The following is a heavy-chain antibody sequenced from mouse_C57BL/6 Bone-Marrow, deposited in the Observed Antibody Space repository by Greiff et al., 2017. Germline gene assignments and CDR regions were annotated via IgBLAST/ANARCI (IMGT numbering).Heavy chain of an antibody. D-gene: IGHD1-1*01. CDR3: ARSPYCDGSSYCDWDFDV. CDR1: GYTFTSYG. J-gene: IGHJ1*03. Sequence: QVQLQQSGAELARPGASVKLSCKASGYTFTSYGISWVKQRTGQGLEWIGESYPRSGNTYYNEKFKGKAKLTADKSSSTAYMELRSLTSEDSAVYFCARSPYCDGSSYCDWDFDVWGTGTTVTVSS. V-gene: IGHV1-81*01. CDR2: SYPRSGNT.